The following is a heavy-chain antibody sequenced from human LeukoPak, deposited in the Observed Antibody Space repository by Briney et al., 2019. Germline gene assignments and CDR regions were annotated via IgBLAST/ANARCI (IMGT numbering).Heavy chain of an antibody. V-gene: IGHV4-4*02. Sequence: SGTLSLTCAVSGGSISSSNWWGWVRQPPGKGLEWIGEIYHSGSTNYNPSLKSRVTISVDKSKNQFSLKLSSVTAADTAVYYCASMVRGVATLGYYYYGMDVWGQGTTVTVSS. CDR1: GGSISSSNW. CDR2: IYHSGST. CDR3: ASMVRGVATLGYYYYGMDV. J-gene: IGHJ6*02. D-gene: IGHD3-10*01.